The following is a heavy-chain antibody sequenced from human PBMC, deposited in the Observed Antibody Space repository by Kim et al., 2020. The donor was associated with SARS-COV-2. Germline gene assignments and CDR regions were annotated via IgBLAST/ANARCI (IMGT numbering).Heavy chain of an antibody. D-gene: IGHD2-8*01. V-gene: IGHV3-21*01. Sequence: SYADSVKGRFTISRDTAKYSLYLQMNSLRAEDTAVYYCARDGVSQGGMDVWGQGTTVTVSS. CDR3: ARDGVSQGGMDV. J-gene: IGHJ6*02.